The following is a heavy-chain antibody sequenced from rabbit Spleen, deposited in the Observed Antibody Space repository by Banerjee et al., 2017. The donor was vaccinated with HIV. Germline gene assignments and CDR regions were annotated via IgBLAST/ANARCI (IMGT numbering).Heavy chain of an antibody. Sequence: QLEESGGDLVKPEGSLTLTCTASGFTLSSNYYMCWVRQAPGKGLEWIGYIDPVFGIAVYASWVNGRFTISSHNAQNTLYLQLNSLTAADTATYFCVREVAGKFNLWGPGTLVTVS. CDR2: IDPVFGIA. CDR1: GFTLSSNYY. V-gene: IGHV1S7*01. J-gene: IGHJ4*01. D-gene: IGHD4-1*01. CDR3: VREVAGKFNL.